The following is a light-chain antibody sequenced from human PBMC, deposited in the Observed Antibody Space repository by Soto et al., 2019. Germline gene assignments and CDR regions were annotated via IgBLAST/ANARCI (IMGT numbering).Light chain of an antibody. CDR2: KAS. CDR1: QTISSW. Sequence: DIQMTQSTSTLSGSVGDRVTITCRASQTISSWLAWYQQKPGKAPNIMIYKASTLTSGVPSRFSDSGSATEFNLTISSLQPADFGTYYCQHYNSNSEAVGQGTKVDSK. J-gene: IGKJ1*01. CDR3: QHYNSNSEA. V-gene: IGKV1-5*03.